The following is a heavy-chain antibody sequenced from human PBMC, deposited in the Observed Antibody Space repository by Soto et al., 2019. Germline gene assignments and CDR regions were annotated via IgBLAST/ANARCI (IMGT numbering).Heavy chain of an antibody. CDR1: GYTFTSYG. Sequence: QVQLVQSGAEVKKPGASVKVSCKASGYTFTSYGISWVRQAPGQGLEWMGWISAYNGNTNYAQKLQGRVTMTTDTSTRTDHMEMSSLRSDDTGGYYCARDMYSSSRLIDYWGQGNLVHGSS. D-gene: IGHD6-6*01. CDR3: ARDMYSSSRLIDY. V-gene: IGHV1-18*04. CDR2: ISAYNGNT. J-gene: IGHJ4*02.